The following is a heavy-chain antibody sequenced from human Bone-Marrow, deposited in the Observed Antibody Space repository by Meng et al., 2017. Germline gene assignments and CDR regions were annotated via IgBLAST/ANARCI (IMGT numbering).Heavy chain of an antibody. Sequence: QVQLVQSGVEVKKPRSSVKVACKTSGGSFSTHTFSWVRQAPGQGLEWMGGLIAVFDKTKAAPRFQDRVTFTADESTSTAYMELSSLTFDDTAVYFCARGRRNEPLFDYWGQGTLVTVSS. V-gene: IGHV1-69*13. J-gene: IGHJ4*02. CDR3: ARGRRNEPLFDY. CDR1: GGSFSTHT. D-gene: IGHD1-14*01. CDR2: LIAVFDKT.